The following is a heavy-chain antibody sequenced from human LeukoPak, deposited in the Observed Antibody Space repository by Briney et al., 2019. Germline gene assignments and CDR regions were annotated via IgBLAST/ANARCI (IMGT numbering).Heavy chain of an antibody. CDR3: ARHVGATDYFDY. Sequence: PSETLSLTCTVSGGSISSSSYYWGWIRQPPGKGLEWIGSIYYSGSTYYNPSLKSRVTISVDTSKNQFSLKLSSMTTADTAVYYCARHVGATDYFDYWGQGTLVTVSS. D-gene: IGHD1-26*01. J-gene: IGHJ4*02. CDR1: GGSISSSSYY. V-gene: IGHV4-39*07. CDR2: IYYSGST.